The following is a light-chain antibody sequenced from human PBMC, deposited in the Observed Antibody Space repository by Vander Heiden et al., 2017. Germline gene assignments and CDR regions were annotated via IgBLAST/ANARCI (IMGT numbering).Light chain of an antibody. Sequence: DIQMTQSPSTLSASVGDRVTITCRASQSITTWLAWYQQKPGKAPKLLIYDASNLQSGDPSRFSGSGSGTDFSLTISSLQPDDFATYYCQQYSIDSPTFGQGTKVEI. CDR3: QQYSIDSPT. CDR1: QSITTW. CDR2: DAS. J-gene: IGKJ1*01. V-gene: IGKV1-5*01.